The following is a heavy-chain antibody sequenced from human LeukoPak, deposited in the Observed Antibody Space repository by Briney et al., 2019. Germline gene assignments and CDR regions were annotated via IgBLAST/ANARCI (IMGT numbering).Heavy chain of an antibody. Sequence: PSETLSLTCTVSGGSISSYYWSWIRQPPGKGLEWIGYIYYSGSTNYNPSLKGRVTISVDTSKNQFSLKLSSVTAADTAVYYCAREESSSWSRAFDIWGQGTMVTVSS. CDR2: IYYSGST. V-gene: IGHV4-59*01. J-gene: IGHJ3*02. CDR1: GGSISSYY. CDR3: AREESSSWSRAFDI. D-gene: IGHD6-13*01.